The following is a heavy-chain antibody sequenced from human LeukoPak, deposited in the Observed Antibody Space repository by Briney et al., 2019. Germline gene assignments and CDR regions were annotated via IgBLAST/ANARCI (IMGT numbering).Heavy chain of an antibody. J-gene: IGHJ6*02. CDR1: GGSFSSYY. D-gene: IGHD6-13*01. CDR3: ARQTIAAAGTWMDV. Sequence: SETLSLTCAVYGGSFSSYYWSWIRQPPGKGLEWIGYIYCSGSTNYNPSLKSRVTISVDTSKNQFSLKLSSVTAADTAVYYCARQTIAAAGTWMDVWGQGTTVSLSS. CDR2: IYCSGST. V-gene: IGHV4-59*08.